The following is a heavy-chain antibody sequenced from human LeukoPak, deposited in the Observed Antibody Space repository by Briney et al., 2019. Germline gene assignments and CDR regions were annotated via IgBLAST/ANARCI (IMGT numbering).Heavy chain of an antibody. CDR2: INSVSYSM. Sequence: GGSLRLSCAASGFTFSDYAMKWIRQAPGKGLEWVSTINSVSYSMYYANSVKGRFTISRDNAKNSLVLQMNSLRVDDSAVYYCARSKVGVNPVPDYWGQGTLVTVSS. V-gene: IGHV3-21*01. CDR1: GFTFSDYA. D-gene: IGHD1-26*01. J-gene: IGHJ4*02. CDR3: ARSKVGVNPVPDY.